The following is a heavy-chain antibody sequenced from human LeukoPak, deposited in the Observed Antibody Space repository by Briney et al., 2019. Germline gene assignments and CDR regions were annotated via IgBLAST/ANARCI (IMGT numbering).Heavy chain of an antibody. V-gene: IGHV3-53*01. CDR2: IYSGGST. D-gene: IGHD6-13*01. J-gene: IGHJ4*02. CDR3: AREFREGAAAGFDY. Sequence: GGSLRLSCAASGFTVSSNYMSWVRQAPGKGLEWVSVIYSGGSTYYADSVKGRFTISRDNSKNTLYLQMNSLRAEDTAVYYCAREFREGAAAGFDYWGQGTLVTVSS. CDR1: GFTVSSNY.